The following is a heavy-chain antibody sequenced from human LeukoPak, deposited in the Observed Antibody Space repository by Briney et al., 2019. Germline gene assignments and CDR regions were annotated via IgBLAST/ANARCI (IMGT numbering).Heavy chain of an antibody. CDR1: GGSISSGDYY. Sequence: SQTLSLTCTVPGGSISSGDYYWSWIRQPPGKGLEWIGYIYYSGSTYYNPSLKSRVTISVDTSKNQFSLKLSSVTAADTAVYYCARRFAGYCSGGSCLRRTLDIWGQGTMVTVSS. CDR3: ARRFAGYCSGGSCLRRTLDI. CDR2: IYYSGST. V-gene: IGHV4-30-4*08. D-gene: IGHD2-15*01. J-gene: IGHJ3*02.